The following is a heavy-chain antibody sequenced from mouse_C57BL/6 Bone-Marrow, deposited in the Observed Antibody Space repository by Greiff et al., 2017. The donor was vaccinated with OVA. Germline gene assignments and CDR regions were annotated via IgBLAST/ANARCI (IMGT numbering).Heavy chain of an antibody. CDR2: IDPSDSYT. CDR1: GYTFTSYW. J-gene: IGHJ3*01. V-gene: IGHV1-59*01. D-gene: IGHD1-1*01. CDR3: AREGFTTVVATEEAWFAY. Sequence: VQLQQPGAELVRPGTSVKLSCKASGYTFTSYWMHWVKQRPGQGLEWIGVIDPSDSYTNYNQKFKGKATLTVDTSSSTAYMQLSSLTSEDSAVYYCAREGFTTVVATEEAWFAYWGQGTLVTVSA.